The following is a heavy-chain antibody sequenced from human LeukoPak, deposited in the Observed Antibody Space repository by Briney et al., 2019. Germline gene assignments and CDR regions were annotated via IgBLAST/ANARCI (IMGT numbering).Heavy chain of an antibody. CDR3: ARDRVTMVRGGTSNWFDP. CDR2: ISSSSSYI. Sequence: SLRLXCAASXFTFSSYSMNWVRQAPGKGLEWVSSISSSSSYIYYADSVKGRFTISRDNAKNSLYLQMNSLRAEDTAVYYCARDRVTMVRGGTSNWFDPWGQGTLVTVSS. D-gene: IGHD3-10*01. V-gene: IGHV3-21*01. J-gene: IGHJ5*02. CDR1: XFTFSSYS.